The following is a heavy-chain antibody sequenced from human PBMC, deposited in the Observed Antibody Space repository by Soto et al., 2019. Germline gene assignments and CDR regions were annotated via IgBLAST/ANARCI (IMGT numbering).Heavy chain of an antibody. CDR1: GFTFSSYG. V-gene: IGHV3-30*18. CDR3: ANARKVEYSSSGGMDV. Sequence: QVQLVESGGGVVQPGRSLRLSCAASGFTFSSYGMHWDRQAPGKGLEWVAVISYDGSNKYYADSVKDRFTISRDNSKNSLYLHMDRMRAEDTAVYYCANARKVEYSSSGGMDVWGPGTTVTVSS. D-gene: IGHD6-6*01. CDR2: ISYDGSNK. J-gene: IGHJ6*02.